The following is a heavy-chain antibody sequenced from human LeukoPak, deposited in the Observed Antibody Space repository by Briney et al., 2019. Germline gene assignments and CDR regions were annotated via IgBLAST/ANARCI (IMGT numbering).Heavy chain of an antibody. CDR3: ARIPLYFLEPFDY. CDR2: ISHRGRT. D-gene: IGHD3-3*01. Sequence: SETLSLTCAAYGVSVSGYYWSWIRQPPGKGLEWIGEISHRGRTHYNPSLKGRVTMSVDKSKNQFALEVDSVTAEDTAVYYCARIPLYFLEPFDYWGQGILVTVSS. J-gene: IGHJ4*02. CDR1: GVSVSGYY. V-gene: IGHV4-34*01.